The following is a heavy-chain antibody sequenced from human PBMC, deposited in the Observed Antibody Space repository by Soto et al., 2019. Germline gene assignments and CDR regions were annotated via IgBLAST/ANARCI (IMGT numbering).Heavy chain of an antibody. D-gene: IGHD4-17*01. V-gene: IGHV1-58*02. CDR1: GFTFTSSA. J-gene: IGHJ3*02. CDR3: AAAVTTDDAFDI. Sequence: ASVKVSCKASGFTFTSSAMQWVRQARGQRLEWIGWIVVGSGNTNYAQKFQERVTITRDMSTSTAYMELSSLRSEDTAVYYCAAAVTTDDAFDIWGQGTMVTVSS. CDR2: IVVGSGNT.